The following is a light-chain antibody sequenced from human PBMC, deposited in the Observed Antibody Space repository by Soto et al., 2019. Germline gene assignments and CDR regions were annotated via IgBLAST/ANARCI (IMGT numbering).Light chain of an antibody. CDR1: QSVRTH. Sequence: EVMLTQSPATLSVSPGESATLSCRASQSVRTHLAWYQQKPGQAPRLLIHGTSTRATGIPDRFRGSGSETEFTLTISSLQSEDFAVYYCQQYSNWPPYTFGQGTKVDIK. CDR3: QQYSNWPPYT. CDR2: GTS. V-gene: IGKV3-15*01. J-gene: IGKJ2*01.